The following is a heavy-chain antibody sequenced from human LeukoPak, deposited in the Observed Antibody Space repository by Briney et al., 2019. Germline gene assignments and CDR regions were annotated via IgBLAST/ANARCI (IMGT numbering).Heavy chain of an antibody. CDR2: ISSGSGTI. Sequence: QPGGSLRLSCAASGFTFSSYSMNWVRQAPGKGLEWLSYISSGSGTIYYADSVKGRFTISRDNAKNTLYLQMNSLRAEDTAVYYCAKDQYGGNPQYYFDYWGQGTLVTVSS. CDR1: GFTFSSYS. V-gene: IGHV3-48*01. D-gene: IGHD4-23*01. J-gene: IGHJ4*02. CDR3: AKDQYGGNPQYYFDY.